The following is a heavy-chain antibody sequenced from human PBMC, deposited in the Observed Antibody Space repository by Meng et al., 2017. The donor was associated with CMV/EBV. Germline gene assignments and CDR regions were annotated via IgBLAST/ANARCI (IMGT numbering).Heavy chain of an antibody. CDR2: IYYSGSN. CDR3: ARDLEGLLGGFDP. J-gene: IGHJ5*02. Sequence: VSLRLSCTVSGGSISSYYWSWIRQPPGKGLEWIGYIYYSGSNNYNPSLKSRVTISVDTSKNQFSLKLSSVTAADTAVYYCARDLEGLLGGFDPWGQGTLVTVSS. V-gene: IGHV4-59*01. CDR1: GGSISSYY. D-gene: IGHD3-16*01.